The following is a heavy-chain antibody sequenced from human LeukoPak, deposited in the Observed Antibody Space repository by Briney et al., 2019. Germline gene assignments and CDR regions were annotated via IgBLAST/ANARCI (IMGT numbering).Heavy chain of an antibody. V-gene: IGHV1-46*01. J-gene: IGHJ4*02. D-gene: IGHD2-2*01. CDR3: ARDSLYCSSTSCRRNFDY. Sequence: ASVKVSCKASGYTFTNNYMHWVRQAPGQGLEWMGIINPSGDNTWYAQKFQGRVTLTRDMATSTDYMEVSSLRSEDTAVYYCARDSLYCSSTSCRRNFDYWGQGTLVTVSS. CDR1: GYTFTNNY. CDR2: INPSGDNT.